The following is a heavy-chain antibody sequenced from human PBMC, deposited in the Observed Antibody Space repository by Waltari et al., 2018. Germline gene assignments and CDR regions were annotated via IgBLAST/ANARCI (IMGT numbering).Heavy chain of an antibody. CDR1: GGSISSSNW. V-gene: IGHV4-4*02. Sequence: QVQLQESGPGLVKPSGTLSLTCAVSGGSISSSNWWSWVRQPQGTGLEWIGEIYHSGSTNYNPSLKSRVTISVDKSKNQFSLKLSSVTAADTAVYYCARVQIHYYDSSGYAGWFDPWGQGTLVTVSS. CDR3: ARVQIHYYDSSGYAGWFDP. J-gene: IGHJ5*02. CDR2: IYHSGST. D-gene: IGHD3-22*01.